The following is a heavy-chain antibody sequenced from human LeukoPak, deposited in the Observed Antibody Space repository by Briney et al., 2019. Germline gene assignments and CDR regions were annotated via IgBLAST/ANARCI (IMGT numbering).Heavy chain of an antibody. CDR2: INHSGST. Sequence: SETLSLTCAVYGGSFSGYYRSWIRQPPGKGLEWIGEINHSGSTNYNPSLKSRVTISVDTSKNQFSLKLSSVTAADMAVYYCASIVVVVAATLSRWFDPWGQGTLVTVSS. D-gene: IGHD2-15*01. CDR3: ASIVVVVAATLSRWFDP. V-gene: IGHV4-34*01. J-gene: IGHJ5*02. CDR1: GGSFSGYY.